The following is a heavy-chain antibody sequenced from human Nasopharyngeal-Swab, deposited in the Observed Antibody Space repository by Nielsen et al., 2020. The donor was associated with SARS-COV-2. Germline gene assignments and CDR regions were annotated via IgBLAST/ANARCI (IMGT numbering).Heavy chain of an antibody. D-gene: IGHD1-1*01. Sequence: SVKVSCKASGGTFSSYAISWVRQAPGQGLEWMGGIIPMFGTPSYAQKFQGRVTITADESTSSAYMELSSLRSEDTAVYYCARDQTGTGYYYYYMDVWGKGTTVTVSS. CDR1: GGTFSSYA. CDR3: ARDQTGTGYYYYYMDV. CDR2: IIPMFGTP. J-gene: IGHJ6*03. V-gene: IGHV1-69*13.